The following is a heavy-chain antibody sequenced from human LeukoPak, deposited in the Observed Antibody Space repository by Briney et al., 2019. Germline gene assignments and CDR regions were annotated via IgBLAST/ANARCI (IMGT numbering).Heavy chain of an antibody. CDR1: GGSISSSSYY. Sequence: EPSETLSLTCTVSGGSISSSSYYWGWIRQPPGKGLEWIGGIYSSGSTYYNPSLKSRVTISVDTSKNQFSLKLSSVTAADTAVYYCARIVVADFDYWGQGTLVTVSS. CDR2: IYSSGST. J-gene: IGHJ4*02. D-gene: IGHD3-22*01. CDR3: ARIVVADFDY. V-gene: IGHV4-39*01.